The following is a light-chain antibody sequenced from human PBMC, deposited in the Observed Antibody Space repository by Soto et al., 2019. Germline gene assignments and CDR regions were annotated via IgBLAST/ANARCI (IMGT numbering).Light chain of an antibody. CDR2: EVS. CDR3: ASYTSSSTSVI. V-gene: IGLV2-14*01. CDR1: SSDVGGYKY. J-gene: IGLJ2*01. Sequence: QSALTQPASVSGSPGQSITISCTGTSSDVGGYKYVSWYQQHPDKAPKLIIFEVSNRPSGISSRFSGSKSGNTDSLNISGLQAEDEADYYCASYTSSSTSVIFGRGTKLTVL.